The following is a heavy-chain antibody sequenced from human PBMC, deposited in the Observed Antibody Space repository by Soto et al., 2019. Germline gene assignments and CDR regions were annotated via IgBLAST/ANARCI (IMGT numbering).Heavy chain of an antibody. J-gene: IGHJ5*02. V-gene: IGHV1-18*03. D-gene: IGHD3-22*01. CDR2: ISAYNGNT. CDR3: ARDYYDSSGVFPNGFDP. CDR1: GYTFISYG. Sequence: QVQLVQSGAEVKKPGASVKVSCKASGYTFISYGISWVRQAPGQGLEWMGWISAYNGNTIYAQKLQGRVTMTTDTSTSSAYMELRSLRSDDMAVYYCARDYYDSSGVFPNGFDPWGQGTLVTVSS.